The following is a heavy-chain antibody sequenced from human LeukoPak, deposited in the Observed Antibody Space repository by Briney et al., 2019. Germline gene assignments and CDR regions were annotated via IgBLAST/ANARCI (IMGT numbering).Heavy chain of an antibody. CDR3: ARHMTTRLSAFDI. V-gene: IGHV1-2*02. CDR1: GYTFTGYY. J-gene: IGHJ3*02. D-gene: IGHD4-11*01. CDR2: INPNSGGT. Sequence: ASVKVSCKASGYTFTGYYMHWVRQAPGQGLEWMGWINPNSGGTNYAQKFQGRVTMTRDTSISTAYMELSRLRSDDTAVYYCARHMTTRLSAFDIWGQGTMVTVSS.